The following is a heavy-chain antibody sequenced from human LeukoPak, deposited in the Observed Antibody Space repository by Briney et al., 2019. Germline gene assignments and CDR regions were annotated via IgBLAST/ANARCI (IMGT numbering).Heavy chain of an antibody. J-gene: IGHJ4*02. V-gene: IGHV1-46*01. Sequence: ASVKVSCKASGYTFTSYYMHWVRQAPGQGLEWMGIINPSGGSTSYAQKFQGRVTMTRDTSTSTVHMELSSLRSEDTAVYYCARIPRYGDYVSYPDYWGQGTLVTVSS. D-gene: IGHD4-17*01. CDR1: GYTFTSYY. CDR2: INPSGGST. CDR3: ARIPRYGDYVSYPDY.